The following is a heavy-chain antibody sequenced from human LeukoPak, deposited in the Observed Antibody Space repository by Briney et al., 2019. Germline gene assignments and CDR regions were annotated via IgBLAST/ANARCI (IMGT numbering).Heavy chain of an antibody. Sequence: ASVKVSCKASGYTFTSYAMHWVRQAPGQRREWMGLINAGNCNTKYSQKFQGRVTITRDTSASTAYMELSSLRSEDTAVYYCARTHYSSSWYNYLGQGTLVTVSS. D-gene: IGHD6-13*01. J-gene: IGHJ4*02. V-gene: IGHV1-3*01. CDR2: INAGNCNT. CDR3: ARTHYSSSWYNY. CDR1: GYTFTSYA.